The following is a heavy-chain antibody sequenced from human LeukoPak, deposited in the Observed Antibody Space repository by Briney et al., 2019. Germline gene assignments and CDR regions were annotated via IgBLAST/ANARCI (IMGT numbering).Heavy chain of an antibody. Sequence: PSETLSLTCAVYGGSFGGYYWSWIRQPPGKGLEWIGEINHSGSTNYNPSLKSRVTISVDTSKNQFSLKLSSVTAADTAVYYCARGNQIVVVVAAMKVSRMLPFDIWGQGTMVTVSS. CDR1: GGSFGGYY. V-gene: IGHV4-34*01. CDR2: INHSGST. D-gene: IGHD2-15*01. CDR3: ARGNQIVVVVAAMKVSRMLPFDI. J-gene: IGHJ3*02.